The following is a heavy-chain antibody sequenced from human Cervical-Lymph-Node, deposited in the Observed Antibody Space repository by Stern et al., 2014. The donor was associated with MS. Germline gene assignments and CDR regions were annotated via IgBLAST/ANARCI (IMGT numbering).Heavy chain of an antibody. D-gene: IGHD4-17*01. CDR2: ISYDGSDK. Sequence: VQLVESGGGVVQPGRSLRLSCAASGFPFSYHAMHWVRQAPGKGLEWVSLISYDGSDKNDADSVKGRFTISRDNSRNTLYLQMNSLRVDDTAVYYCARGGAVTTSDYYLDYWGQGILVTVSS. V-gene: IGHV3-30*01. J-gene: IGHJ4*02. CDR1: GFPFSYHA. CDR3: ARGGAVTTSDYYLDY.